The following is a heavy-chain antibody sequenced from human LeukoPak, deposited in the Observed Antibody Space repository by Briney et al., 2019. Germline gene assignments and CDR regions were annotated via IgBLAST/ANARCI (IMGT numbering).Heavy chain of an antibody. D-gene: IGHD2-2*01. CDR1: GFIFISYA. CDR3: AKEAADIVVVPAAVMDS. Sequence: GGSLRLSGAASGFIFISYAMSWVRQAPGKGLEWVSAISGSGGTTYYANSVKGRFPISRDNSKNTLYLQMNSLRAQYTAVYYCAKEAADIVVVPAAVMDSWGQGTLVTVSS. J-gene: IGHJ5*01. V-gene: IGHV3-23*01. CDR2: ISGSGGTT.